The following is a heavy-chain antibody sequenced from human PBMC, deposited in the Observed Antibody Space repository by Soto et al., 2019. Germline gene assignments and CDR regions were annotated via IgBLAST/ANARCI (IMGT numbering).Heavy chain of an antibody. CDR3: AAGAYCGGDCASPSDY. CDR2: IYYSGST. CDR1: GGSISSYY. D-gene: IGHD2-21*02. V-gene: IGHV4-59*01. J-gene: IGHJ4*02. Sequence: SETLSLTCTVSGGSISSYYWSWIRQPPGKGLEWIGYIYYSGSTNYNPSLKSRVTISVDTSKNQFSLKLSSVTAADTAVYYRAAGAYCGGDCASPSDYWGQGTLVTVFS.